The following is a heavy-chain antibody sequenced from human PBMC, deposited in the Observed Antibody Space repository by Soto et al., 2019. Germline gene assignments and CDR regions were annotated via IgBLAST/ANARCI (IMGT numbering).Heavy chain of an antibody. D-gene: IGHD3-22*01. CDR2: IFHGGST. V-gene: IGHV4-34*12. Sequence: SETLSLTCAVYDESFSGYYWCWIRQPPGKGLEWIGEIFHGGSTDYSPSLKSRVTISVGTSKNQFSLELSSVTAADTAVYYCARPHYDSNSFYSFFDYWGQGTQVTVSS. CDR1: DESFSGYY. CDR3: ARPHYDSNSFYSFFDY. J-gene: IGHJ4*02.